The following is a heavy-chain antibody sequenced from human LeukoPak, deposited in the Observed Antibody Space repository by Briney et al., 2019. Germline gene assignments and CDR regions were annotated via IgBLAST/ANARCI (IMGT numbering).Heavy chain of an antibody. CDR3: ATYRQIQVPFEF. CDR1: GFTFSSYW. V-gene: IGHV3-23*01. D-gene: IGHD5-18*01. Sequence: SGGSLRLSCAASGFTFSSYWMIWVRQAPGKGLEWVSTIFPSSVEIHYADSVKGRFTISRDNSRSTLSLQMDSLRAEDTATYYCATYRQIQVPFEFWGQGTLVTVSS. J-gene: IGHJ4*02. CDR2: IFPSSVEI.